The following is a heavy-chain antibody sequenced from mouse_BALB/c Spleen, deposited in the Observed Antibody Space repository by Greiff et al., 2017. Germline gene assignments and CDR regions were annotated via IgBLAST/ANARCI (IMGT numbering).Heavy chain of an antibody. CDR3: ANDGYYAMDY. Sequence: QVQLKESGAELAKPGASVKMSCKASGYTFTSYWMHWVKQRPGQGLEWIGYINPSTGYTEYNQKFKDKATLTADKSSSTAYMQLSSLTSEDSAVYYCANDGYYAMDYWGQGTSVTVSS. D-gene: IGHD2-12*01. J-gene: IGHJ4*01. CDR1: GYTFTSYW. V-gene: IGHV1-7*01. CDR2: INPSTGYT.